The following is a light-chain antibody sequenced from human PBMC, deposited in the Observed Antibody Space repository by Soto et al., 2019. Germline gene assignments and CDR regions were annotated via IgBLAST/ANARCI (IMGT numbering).Light chain of an antibody. V-gene: IGLV1-51*01. J-gene: IGLJ2*01. CDR3: GTWDSSVNSGV. CDR2: DND. Sequence: QSVLTQPPSVSAAPGQTVTISCSGSSSNIADDHISWYQQLPGIAPKLLIYDNDKRPSDIPDRFSGSTSGASATLGITGLQTGDEAVYHCGTWDSSVNSGVFGGGTKLTVL. CDR1: SSNIADDH.